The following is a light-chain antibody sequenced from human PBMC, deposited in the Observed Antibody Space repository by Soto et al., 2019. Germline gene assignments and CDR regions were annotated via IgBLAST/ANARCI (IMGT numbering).Light chain of an antibody. CDR1: QSVSSSY. CDR3: LHHGSSLWT. Sequence: DIVLTQSPYTLSLSPGEGATLSCRASQSVSSSYLAWYQQKPGQAPRLLIYGASSRATGIPDRFSGSGSGTDFTLTISRLEPEDFAMYYCLHHGSSLWTFGQGTKVDIK. CDR2: GAS. V-gene: IGKV3-20*01. J-gene: IGKJ1*01.